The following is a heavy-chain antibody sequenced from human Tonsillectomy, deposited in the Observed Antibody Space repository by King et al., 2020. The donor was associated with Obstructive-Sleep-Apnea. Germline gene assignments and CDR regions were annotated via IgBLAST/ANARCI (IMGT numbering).Heavy chain of an antibody. CDR1: GFTFNNYA. CDR3: AKPYYDFWSGYSEPWFDS. Sequence: VQLVESGGGLEQPGGSLRLSCAASGFTFNNYAMNWVRQAPGKGLEWVSSISGSGGNTYYADSVKGRLTISRDNSNNTLYLQMDSLRAEDTAVYSCAKPYYDFWSGYSEPWFDSWGQGTLVTVSS. CDR2: ISGSGGNT. V-gene: IGHV3-23*04. J-gene: IGHJ5*01. D-gene: IGHD3-3*01.